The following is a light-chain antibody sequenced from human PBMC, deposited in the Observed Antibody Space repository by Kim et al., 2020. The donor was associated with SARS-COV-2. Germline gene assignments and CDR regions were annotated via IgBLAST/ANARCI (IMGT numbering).Light chain of an antibody. Sequence: DIVMTQSPDSLAVSLGERATINCKSSQSVLYSSNNKNYLAWYQQKPGQPPKLLIYWASTRESGVPDRFSGSGSGTDFTLTISSLQAEDVAVYYVQQYYSTPQPFGQGPRWIS. J-gene: IGKJ1*01. CDR1: QSVLYSSNNKNY. CDR3: QQYYSTPQP. V-gene: IGKV4-1*01. CDR2: WAS.